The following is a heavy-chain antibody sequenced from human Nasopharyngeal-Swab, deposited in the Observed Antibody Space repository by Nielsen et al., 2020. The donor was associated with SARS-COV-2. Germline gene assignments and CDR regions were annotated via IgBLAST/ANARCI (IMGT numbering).Heavy chain of an antibody. CDR1: GFTFSSYS. V-gene: IGHV3-21*01. J-gene: IGHJ6*02. CDR2: TSSSSSYI. Sequence: GESLKISCAASGFTFSSYSMNWVRQAPGKGLEWVSSTSSSSSYIYYADSVKGRFTISRDNAKNSLYLQMNSLRAEDTAVYYCARQVPAMDVWGQGTTVTVSS. D-gene: IGHD2-2*01. CDR3: ARQVPAMDV.